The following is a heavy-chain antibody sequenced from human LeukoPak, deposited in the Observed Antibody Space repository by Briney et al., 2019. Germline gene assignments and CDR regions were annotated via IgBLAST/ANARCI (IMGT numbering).Heavy chain of an antibody. D-gene: IGHD2-2*01. J-gene: IGHJ4*02. Sequence: ASVKVSCKVSGYTLTELSMHWVRQAPGKGLEWMGGFDPEDGETIYAQKFQGRVTMTRDMSTSTVYMELSSLRSEDTAVYYCARGGVGCSSTSCPPLYWGQGTLVTVSS. CDR2: FDPEDGET. CDR3: ARGGVGCSSTSCPPLY. V-gene: IGHV1-24*01. CDR1: GYTLTELS.